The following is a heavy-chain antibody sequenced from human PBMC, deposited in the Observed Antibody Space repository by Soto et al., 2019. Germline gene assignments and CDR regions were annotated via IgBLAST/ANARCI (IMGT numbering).Heavy chain of an antibody. Sequence: TLSLTCTVSGGSVSSGAYYWTWIRQRPGKGLEWIGYIYYSGSTYYSPSLKSRLSISLDTSKNQFSLRLSSVTAADTAMYYCARARLRAVYAFDIWGQGTMVTVSS. CDR2: IYYSGST. V-gene: IGHV4-31*03. CDR3: ARARLRAVYAFDI. D-gene: IGHD5-12*01. J-gene: IGHJ3*02. CDR1: GGSVSSGAYY.